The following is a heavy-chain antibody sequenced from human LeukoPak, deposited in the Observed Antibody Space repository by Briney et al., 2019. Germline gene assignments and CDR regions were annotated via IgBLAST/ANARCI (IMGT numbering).Heavy chain of an antibody. CDR2: ISAYNGNT. D-gene: IGHD6-19*01. CDR1: GYTFTTYG. V-gene: IGHV1-18*01. J-gene: IGHJ4*02. CDR3: ARSIAVLPIDY. Sequence: ASVKVSCKASGYTFTTYGISWVRQAPGQGLEWMGWISAYNGNTNYARKLQGRVTMTTDTSTSTAYMELRSLRSDDTAVYYCARSIAVLPIDYWGQGTLVTVSS.